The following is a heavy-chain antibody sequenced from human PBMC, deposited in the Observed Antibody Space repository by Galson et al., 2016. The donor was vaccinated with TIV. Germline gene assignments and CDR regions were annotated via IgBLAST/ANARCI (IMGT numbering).Heavy chain of an antibody. J-gene: IGHJ4*02. Sequence: SLRLSCAASGFAVSTNYMSWVRQAPGKGLEWVSALYTNEKTFYVDSVKGRFTISRDNSENTLYLQMNSLRPEDTAMYYCARQKDYLYYFDYWGQGTLVTVSS. CDR2: LYTNEKT. CDR1: GFAVSTNY. D-gene: IGHD4/OR15-4a*01. CDR3: ARQKDYLYYFDY. V-gene: IGHV3-53*05.